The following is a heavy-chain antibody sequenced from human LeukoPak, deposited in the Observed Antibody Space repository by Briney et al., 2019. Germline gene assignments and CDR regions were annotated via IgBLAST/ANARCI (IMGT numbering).Heavy chain of an antibody. CDR1: GFTFDDYA. Sequence: GGSLRLSCAASGFTFDDYAMHWVRQAPGKGLEWVSGISWNSGSIGYADSVKGRFTISRDNAKNSLYLQTNSLRAEDTALYYCAKDIWGPSYYYYGMDVWGQGTTVTVSS. V-gene: IGHV3-9*01. CDR3: AKDIWGPSYYYYGMDV. J-gene: IGHJ6*02. D-gene: IGHD7-27*01. CDR2: ISWNSGSI.